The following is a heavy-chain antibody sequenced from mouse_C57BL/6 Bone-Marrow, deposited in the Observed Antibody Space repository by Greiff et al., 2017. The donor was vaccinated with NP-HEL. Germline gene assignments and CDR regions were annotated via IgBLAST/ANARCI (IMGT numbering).Heavy chain of an antibody. J-gene: IGHJ2*01. CDR2: ISSGGSYT. V-gene: IGHV5-6*01. D-gene: IGHD2-5*01. Sequence: EVQLQQSGGDLVKPGGSLKLSCAASGFTFSSYGMSWVRQTPDKRLEWVATISSGGSYTYYPDSVKGRFTISRDNAKNTLYLQMSSLKSEDTAMYYCARHASYYSNYEDYWGQGTTLTVSS. CDR1: GFTFSSYG. CDR3: ARHASYYSNYEDY.